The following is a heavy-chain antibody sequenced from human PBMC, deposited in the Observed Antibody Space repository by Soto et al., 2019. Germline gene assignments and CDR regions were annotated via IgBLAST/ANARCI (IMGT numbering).Heavy chain of an antibody. Sequence: EVQLVESGGGLVQPGESLRLSCAASGFTFDYYWMHWVRQAPGKGLVWVSRVHSDGTTTTYADSVKGRFTISRDNARNTVSLQMSSLRAEDTAIYFCARGDRGGFDLWGHGTVVTVSS. CDR1: GFTFDYYW. D-gene: IGHD3-10*01. CDR2: VHSDGTTT. J-gene: IGHJ3*01. V-gene: IGHV3-74*01. CDR3: ARGDRGGFDL.